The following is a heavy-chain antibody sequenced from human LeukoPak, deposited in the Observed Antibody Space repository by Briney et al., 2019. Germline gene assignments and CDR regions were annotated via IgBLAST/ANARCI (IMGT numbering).Heavy chain of an antibody. V-gene: IGHV3-7*01. CDR2: IKQDGSEK. J-gene: IGHJ4*02. CDR1: GFTFSSYS. D-gene: IGHD5-24*01. Sequence: HPGGSLRPSCAASGFTFSSYSMNWVRQAPGKGLEWVANIKQDGSEKYYVDSVKGRFTISRDNAKNSLYLQMNSLRAEDTAVYYCARDGPRRPEMATTFDYWGQGTLVTVSS. CDR3: ARDGPRRPEMATTFDY.